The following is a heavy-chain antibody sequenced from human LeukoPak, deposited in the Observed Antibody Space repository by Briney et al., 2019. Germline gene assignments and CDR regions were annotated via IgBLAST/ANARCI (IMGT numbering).Heavy chain of an antibody. CDR2: IYYGGST. J-gene: IGHJ4*02. V-gene: IGHV4-39*01. CDR3: ARGYYGSGSYSSFDY. Sequence: SETLSLTCTVSGGSFTSSSYYWGWIRQPPGKGLEWIGSIYYGGSTYYNPSLKSRVTISVDTSKNQFSLELSSVTAADTAVYYCARGYYGSGSYSSFDYWGQGTLVTDSS. D-gene: IGHD3-10*01. CDR1: GGSFTSSSYY.